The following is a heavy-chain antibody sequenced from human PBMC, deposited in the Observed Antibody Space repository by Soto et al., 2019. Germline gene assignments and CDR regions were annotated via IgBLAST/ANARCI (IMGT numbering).Heavy chain of an antibody. CDR3: SRDLGATGSYYSDY. D-gene: IGHD1-26*01. CDR1: GVTFSSYA. J-gene: IGHJ4*02. V-gene: IGHV1-69*01. Sequence: QVQLVQSGAEVKKPWSSVKVSCKASGVTFSSYAISWVRQAPGQGHEWMGGIIPIFGTSNYAKKFQGRVTIAADESMSTGYTELSSLISENTAVYDCSRDLGATGSYYSDYRGQGALVTVSS. CDR2: IIPIFGTS.